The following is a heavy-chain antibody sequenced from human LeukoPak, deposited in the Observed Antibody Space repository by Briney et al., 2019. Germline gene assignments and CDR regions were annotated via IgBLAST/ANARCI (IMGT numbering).Heavy chain of an antibody. CDR2: IYTSGST. V-gene: IGHV4-61*02. CDR3: ARSYYCDSSGSKDAFDI. CDR1: GGSISSGSFY. Sequence: SETLSLTCTVSGGSISSGSFYWNWIRQPAGKGLEWIGRIYTSGSTNYSPSLKSRVTISVDTSKNQFSLKLSSVTAADTAVYYCARSYYCDSSGSKDAFDIWGLGTMVTVSS. J-gene: IGHJ3*02. D-gene: IGHD3-22*01.